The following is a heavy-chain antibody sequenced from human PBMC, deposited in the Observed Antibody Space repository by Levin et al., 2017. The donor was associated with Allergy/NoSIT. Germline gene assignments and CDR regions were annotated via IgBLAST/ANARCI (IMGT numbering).Heavy chain of an antibody. V-gene: IGHV3-21*06. CDR2: ISSSSRYI. J-gene: IGHJ6*02. Sequence: SCVASGFTFNTYSMNWVRQAPGKGLEWASSISSSSRYIYYAESLKGRFTVSRDNAKNSLYLQMTSLRAEDTAVYYCATSRQDYGDGRDGLDVWGQGTTATVSS. D-gene: IGHD4-17*01. CDR3: ATSRQDYGDGRDGLDV. CDR1: GFTFNTYS.